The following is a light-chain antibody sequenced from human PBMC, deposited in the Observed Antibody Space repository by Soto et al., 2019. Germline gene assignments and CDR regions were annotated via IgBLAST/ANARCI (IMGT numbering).Light chain of an antibody. J-gene: IGLJ1*01. CDR3: SSYTSSSTPYV. CDR2: DVS. Sequence: QSVLTQPAPVSGSPGQSITISCTGTSSDVGGYNYVSWYQQHPGKAPKLMIYDVSNRPSGVSNRFSGSKSGNTASLTISGLQAEDEADYYCSSYTSSSTPYVFGTG. V-gene: IGLV2-14*01. CDR1: SSDVGGYNY.